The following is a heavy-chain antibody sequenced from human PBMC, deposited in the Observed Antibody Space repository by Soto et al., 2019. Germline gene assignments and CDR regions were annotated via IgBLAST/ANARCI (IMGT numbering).Heavy chain of an antibody. V-gene: IGHV3-13*01. D-gene: IGHD5-12*01. J-gene: IGHJ4*02. CDR1: ELPFIPYA. CDR2: IGSAGDT. CDR3: ARVVWGYSGYDYYFDY. Sequence: EVQLVESGGGLLQPGGSLRLPWQASELPFIPYALHGSRKATEKGLKWVSAIGSAGDTSYPASVKGRFTISRENAKNSLYLQMNSLRAGDTAVYYCARVVWGYSGYDYYFDYWGQGTLVTVSS.